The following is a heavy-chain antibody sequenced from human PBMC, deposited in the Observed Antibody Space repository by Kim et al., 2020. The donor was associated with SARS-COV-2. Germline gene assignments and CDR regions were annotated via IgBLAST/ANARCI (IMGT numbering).Heavy chain of an antibody. D-gene: IGHD3-16*01. V-gene: IGHV5-51*01. Sequence: RHGPTFQGQVTISADKSTTPAYLQWSSLKASDTAMYYCARSAGPYDYYFDYWGQGTLVTVSS. CDR3: ARSAGPYDYYFDY. J-gene: IGHJ4*02.